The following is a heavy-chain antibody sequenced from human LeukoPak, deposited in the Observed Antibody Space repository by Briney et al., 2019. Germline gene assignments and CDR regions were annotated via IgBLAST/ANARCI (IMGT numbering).Heavy chain of an antibody. D-gene: IGHD3-3*01. CDR3: AKVGPDLYYDFWSGYSLNFDY. V-gene: IGHV3-23*01. CDR2: ISGSGGST. Sequence: PGGSLRLSCAASGFTFSSYAMSWVRQAPGKGLEWVSAISGSGGSTYYADSVKGRFTISRDNSKNTLYLQMNSLRAEDTAVYYCAKVGPDLYYDFWSGYSLNFDYWGQGTLVTVSS. J-gene: IGHJ4*02. CDR1: GFTFSSYA.